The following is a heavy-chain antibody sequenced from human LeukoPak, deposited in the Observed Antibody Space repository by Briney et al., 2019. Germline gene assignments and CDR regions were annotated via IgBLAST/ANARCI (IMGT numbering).Heavy chain of an antibody. J-gene: IGHJ4*02. V-gene: IGHV3-23*01. CDR3: AKYKHPGVLDREGTYYFDY. CDR1: GFTFSSYA. CDR2: ISGSGGST. D-gene: IGHD4/OR15-4a*01. Sequence: GGSLRLSCAASGFTFSSYAMSWVRQAPGKGLECVSAISGSGGSTYYADSVKGRFTISRDNSKNTLYLQMNSLRAEDTAVYYCAKYKHPGVLDREGTYYFDYWGQGTLVTVSS.